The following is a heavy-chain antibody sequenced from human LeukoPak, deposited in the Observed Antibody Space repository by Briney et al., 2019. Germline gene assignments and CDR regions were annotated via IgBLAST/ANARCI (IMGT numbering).Heavy chain of an antibody. D-gene: IGHD3-10*01. CDR3: AKGELYYDGSGTF. V-gene: IGHV3-30*18. J-gene: IGHJ4*02. CDR2: ISYDGRNT. Sequence: GGSLRLSCAASGFTFSNYGMHWVRQAPGRGLEWVAVISYDGRNTYYADSVKGRFTISRDNSKNTLSLQMNSLRTVDTAMYFCAKGELYYDGSGTFWGQGTLVTVSS. CDR1: GFTFSNYG.